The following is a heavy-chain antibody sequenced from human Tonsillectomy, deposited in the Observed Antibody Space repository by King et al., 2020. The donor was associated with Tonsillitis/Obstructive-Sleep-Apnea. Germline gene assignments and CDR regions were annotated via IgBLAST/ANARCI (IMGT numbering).Heavy chain of an antibody. J-gene: IGHJ6*02. V-gene: IGHV3-30*04. CDR3: ARGVTLVRGVRVYYGMDV. CDR2: ISYDGSNK. Sequence: VQLVESGGGVVQPGRSLRLSCAASGFTFSSYAIHWVRQAPGKGLEWVAVISYDGSNKYYADSVKGRFTISRDNSKNTLYLQMNSLRAEDTAVYYCARGVTLVRGVRVYYGMDVCGQGATVTVSS. D-gene: IGHD3-10*01. CDR1: GFTFSSYA.